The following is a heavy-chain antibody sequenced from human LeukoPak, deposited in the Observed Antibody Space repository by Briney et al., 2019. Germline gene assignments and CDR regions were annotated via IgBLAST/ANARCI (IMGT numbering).Heavy chain of an antibody. D-gene: IGHD3-16*01. CDR1: RGSISGYS. CDR2: IYYSGDT. J-gene: IGHJ4*02. V-gene: IGHV4-59*08. Sequence: SETLSLTCTVSRGSISGYSWSWIRQSPGGGLEWIGYIYYSGDTAYNPSLKSRVTISVDTSKNQFSLKLSSVTAADTAVYYCARLRSVGAFVFDYWGQGTLVTVSS. CDR3: ARLRSVGAFVFDY.